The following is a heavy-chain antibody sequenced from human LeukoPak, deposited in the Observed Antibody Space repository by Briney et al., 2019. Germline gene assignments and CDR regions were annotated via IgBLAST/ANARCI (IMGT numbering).Heavy chain of an antibody. V-gene: IGHV3-21*01. CDR3: ARDQSGDSITIFGVVNYYFDY. D-gene: IGHD3-3*01. Sequence: GGSLRLSCEASGFTFSSYSMNWVRQAPGKGLEWVSSISSSSSYIYYADSVKGRFTISRDNAKNSLYLQMNSLRAEDTAVYYCARDQSGDSITIFGVVNYYFDYWGQGTLVTVSS. CDR1: GFTFSSYS. J-gene: IGHJ4*02. CDR2: ISSSSSYI.